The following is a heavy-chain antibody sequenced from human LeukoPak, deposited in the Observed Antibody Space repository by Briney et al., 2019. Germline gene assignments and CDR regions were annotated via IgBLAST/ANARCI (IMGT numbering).Heavy chain of an antibody. D-gene: IGHD2-15*01. CDR1: GFTFTSHW. Sequence: QAGGSLRLSCAASGFTFTSHWMTWVRQAPGKGLEWVSAISGSGGSTYYADSVKGRFTISRDNSKNTLYLQMNSLRAEDTAVYYCAMGYCSGGSCYGYYYYYMDVWGKGTTVTVSS. V-gene: IGHV3-23*01. J-gene: IGHJ6*03. CDR2: ISGSGGST. CDR3: AMGYCSGGSCYGYYYYYMDV.